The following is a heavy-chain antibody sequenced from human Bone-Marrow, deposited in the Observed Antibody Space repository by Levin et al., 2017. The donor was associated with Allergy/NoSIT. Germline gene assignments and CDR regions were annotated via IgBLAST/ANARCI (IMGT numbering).Heavy chain of an antibody. Sequence: SETLSLSCAVSGYSISSSYWWGWIRQPPGKGLEWIGYIYYSGSTYYNPSLRSRVSMSVDTSKNQFSLKLSSVTAVDTAMYYCTRKSTTETYYSDWGQGTLVTVSS. CDR3: TRKSTTETYYSD. V-gene: IGHV4-28*01. D-gene: IGHD2/OR15-2a*01. CDR2: IYYSGST. CDR1: GYSISSSYW. J-gene: IGHJ4*02.